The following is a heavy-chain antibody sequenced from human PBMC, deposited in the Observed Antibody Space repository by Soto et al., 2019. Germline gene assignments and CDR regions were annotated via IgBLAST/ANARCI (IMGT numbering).Heavy chain of an antibody. V-gene: IGHV3-23*01. CDR1: GFTISTYA. CDR3: AKDAVYKDGLWLMDS. CDR2: VTGSGGQI. J-gene: IGHJ5*02. Sequence: GGSLRLSCAASGFTISTYAMTWFRQAPGKGLECVSGVTGSGGQIHYADSVKGRFTISKDNSKNTLYLQMSSLREEDTALYYCAKDAVYKDGLWLMDSWGQGTLVTVSS. D-gene: IGHD2-21*01.